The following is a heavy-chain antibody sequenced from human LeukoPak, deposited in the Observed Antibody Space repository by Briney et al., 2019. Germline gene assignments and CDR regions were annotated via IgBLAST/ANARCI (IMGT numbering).Heavy chain of an antibody. V-gene: IGHV1-69*13. D-gene: IGHD2-21*01. CDR1: GGTFSSYA. J-gene: IGHJ4*02. CDR2: IIPIFGTA. CDR3: ARDDGAYCGGDCYSGDY. Sequence: ASVKVSCKASGGTFSSYAISWVRQAPGQGLEWMGRIIPIFGTANYAQKFQGRVTITADESTSTAYMELSSLRSEDTAVYYCARDDGAYCGGDCYSGDYWGQGTLVTVSS.